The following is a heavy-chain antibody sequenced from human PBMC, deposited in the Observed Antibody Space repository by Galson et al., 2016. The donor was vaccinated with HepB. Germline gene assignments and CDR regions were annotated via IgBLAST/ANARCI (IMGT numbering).Heavy chain of an antibody. CDR3: ASHAASGSYSDYFPH. D-gene: IGHD3-10*01. J-gene: IGHJ4*02. V-gene: IGHV3-23*01. Sequence: SLRLSCAASGLTFSSYAMTWVRQAPGKGLEWVSTITDNGGHTNYADSVKGRFTISRDNSKNTLYLQMNSLRAEDTALYYCASHAASGSYSDYFPHWGQGTLVTVSS. CDR2: ITDNGGHT. CDR1: GLTFSSYA.